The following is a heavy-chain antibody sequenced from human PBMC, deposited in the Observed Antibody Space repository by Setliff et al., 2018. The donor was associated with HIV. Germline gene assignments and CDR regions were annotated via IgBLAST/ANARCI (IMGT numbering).Heavy chain of an antibody. V-gene: IGHV4-61*08. CDR3: ARGLRSSTYYYYYYMDV. D-gene: IGHD6-6*01. Sequence: PSETLSLTCTVSGGSISSGAYYWTWIRQHPGKGLEWIGYIYYSGSTNYNPSLKSRVTISVDTSKNQFSLKLSSVTAADTAVYYCARGLRSSTYYYYYYMDVWGKGTTVTVSS. J-gene: IGHJ6*03. CDR1: GGSISSGAYY. CDR2: IYYSGST.